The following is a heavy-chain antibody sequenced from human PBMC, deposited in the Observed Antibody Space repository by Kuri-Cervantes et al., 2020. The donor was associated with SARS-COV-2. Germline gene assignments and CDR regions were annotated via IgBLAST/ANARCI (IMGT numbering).Heavy chain of an antibody. Sequence: GGSLRLSCAVSGFTFSNYAMHWVRQAPGKGLEWVAVISYDGSSKYYADSVKGRFIISRDNPKNTRYLQMNRLTIEDTAVYYCARVYEYVRLAWGMDVWGQGTTVTVSS. CDR2: ISYDGSSK. CDR1: GFTFSNYA. CDR3: ARVYEYVRLAWGMDV. V-gene: IGHV3-30*04. J-gene: IGHJ6*02. D-gene: IGHD2/OR15-2a*01.